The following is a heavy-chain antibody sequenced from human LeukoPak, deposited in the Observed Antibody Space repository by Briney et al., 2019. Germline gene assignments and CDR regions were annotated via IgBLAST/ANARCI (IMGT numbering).Heavy chain of an antibody. D-gene: IGHD6-19*01. Sequence: TLSLTCTVSGGSISSGSYYWSWIRQPAGKGLEWIGRIYTSGSTNYNPSLKSRVTISVDTSKNQFSLKLSSVTAADTAVYYCAREEAAVAGMLDYWGQGTLVTVSS. CDR3: AREEAAVAGMLDY. CDR2: IYTSGST. CDR1: GGSISSGSYY. J-gene: IGHJ4*02. V-gene: IGHV4-61*02.